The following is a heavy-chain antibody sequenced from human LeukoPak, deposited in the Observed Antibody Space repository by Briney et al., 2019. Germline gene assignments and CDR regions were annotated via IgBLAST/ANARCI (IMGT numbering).Heavy chain of an antibody. CDR1: GYTFTSFY. D-gene: IGHD4-23*01. CDR3: ARSYLGDYGGNFDY. J-gene: IGHJ4*02. CDR2: INPSGGST. Sequence: ASAKVSCKASGYTFTSFYMHWVRQAPGQGLEWMGIINPSGGSTSYAQKFQGRVTMTRDMSTSTVYMELSSLRSEDTAVYYCARSYLGDYGGNFDYWGQGTLVTVSS. V-gene: IGHV1-46*01.